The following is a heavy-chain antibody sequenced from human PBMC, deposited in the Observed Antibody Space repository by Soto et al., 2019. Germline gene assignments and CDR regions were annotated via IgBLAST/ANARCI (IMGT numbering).Heavy chain of an antibody. CDR3: AKEIRPDDY. CDR1: GFTFSNSA. V-gene: IGHV3-23*01. J-gene: IGHJ4*02. Sequence: EVHLLESGGALVQPGGSLRLSCAASGFTFSNSAMSWVRQAPGEGLEWVSAISISGDSTYYADSVKGRFTISRDNSKNTLYMQLNSLRAEDTAIYYCAKEIRPDDYWGQGTLVTFSS. CDR2: ISISGDST.